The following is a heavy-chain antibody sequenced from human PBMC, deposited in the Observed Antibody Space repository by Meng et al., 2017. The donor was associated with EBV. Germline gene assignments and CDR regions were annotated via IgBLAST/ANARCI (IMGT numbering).Heavy chain of an antibody. D-gene: IGHD2-2*01. V-gene: IGHV3-21*01. Sequence: GGSGGGVVKPGEPLKLSCADCGFTVRSYRINWVRVAPGKGMGWVSSISSNSIDIYYADLVKGRFSISRDNAKNSLFLQMNSLRAEDTAVYYCARDRTSNRFDYWGQGTLVTVSS. CDR2: ISSNSIDI. J-gene: IGHJ4*02. CDR3: ARDRTSNRFDY. CDR1: GFTVRSYR.